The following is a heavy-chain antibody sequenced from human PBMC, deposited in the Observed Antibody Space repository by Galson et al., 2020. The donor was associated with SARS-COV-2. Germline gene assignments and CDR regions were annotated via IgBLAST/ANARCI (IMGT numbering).Heavy chain of an antibody. J-gene: IGHJ6*03. CDR3: TGSYSTSSSPWDMDV. D-gene: IGHD6-6*01. Sequence: QLGESLKISCAASGFIFSGSAMYWVRQASGKGLEWVGRIRSKANSYATAYAASVKGRFTISRDDSKNTAYLQMNSLKTEDTAVYYCTGSYSTSSSPWDMDVWGKGTTVTVSS. CDR2: IRSKANSYAT. CDR1: GFIFSGSA. V-gene: IGHV3-73*01.